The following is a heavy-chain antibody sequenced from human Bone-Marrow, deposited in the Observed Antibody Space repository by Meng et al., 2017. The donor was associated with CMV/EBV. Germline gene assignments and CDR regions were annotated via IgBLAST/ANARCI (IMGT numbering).Heavy chain of an antibody. D-gene: IGHD3-22*01. Sequence: TLTSEGIRWVRQAPGQGIGWMGGNSAYNGNTNYAQRLQGRVTMTTDTSTSTAYMELRSLRSDDTAVYYCARAPPEEYDSSGYSFDPWGQGTLVTVSS. J-gene: IGHJ5*02. CDR1: TLTSEG. CDR2: NSAYNGNT. CDR3: ARAPPEEYDSSGYSFDP. V-gene: IGHV1-18*01.